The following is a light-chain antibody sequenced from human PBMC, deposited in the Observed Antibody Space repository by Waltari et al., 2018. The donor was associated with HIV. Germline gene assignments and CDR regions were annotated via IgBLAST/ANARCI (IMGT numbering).Light chain of an antibody. CDR1: SASVSTRFF. CDR3: VVYVRSGRV. V-gene: IGLV8-61*01. J-gene: IGLJ3*02. CDR2: NPH. Sequence: QAVVTQEPSLSVSPGKTITLSCGLSSASVSTRFFPSRYQLTPGQPPRSLLYNPHVRSAGVPDRFSGSIVGNKAALTITGAQAEDESVYYCVVYVRSGRVFGGGTRLTVL.